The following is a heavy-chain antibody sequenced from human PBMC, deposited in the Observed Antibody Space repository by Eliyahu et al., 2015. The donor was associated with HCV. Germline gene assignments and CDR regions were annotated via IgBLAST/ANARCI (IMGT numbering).Heavy chain of an antibody. D-gene: IGHD6-19*01. Sequence: QLQLQESGPGLVKPSETLTLXCIVSGGSISSSSYYWGWIRQPPGKGLEWIGSIYYSGSAYYNPSLKSRVTISVDTSKNQFSLKLSSVTAADTAVYYCARHMKGSGIAVADTWGQGTLVTVSS. V-gene: IGHV4-39*01. CDR2: IYYSGSA. CDR3: ARHMKGSGIAVADT. J-gene: IGHJ5*02. CDR1: GGSISSSSYY.